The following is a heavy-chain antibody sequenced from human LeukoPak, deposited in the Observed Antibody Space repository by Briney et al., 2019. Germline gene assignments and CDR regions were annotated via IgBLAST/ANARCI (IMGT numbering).Heavy chain of an antibody. CDR3: ARGGGLDV. V-gene: IGHV3-7*03. D-gene: IGHD3-16*01. CDR1: GFTFSSYA. J-gene: IGHJ6*02. Sequence: GGSLRLSCAASGFTFSSYAMNWARQAPGKGLEWVASINHNGNVNYYADSVKGRFTISRDNAKNSLYLQMSNLRVEDTAVYFCARGGGLDVWGQGATVTVSS. CDR2: INHNGNVN.